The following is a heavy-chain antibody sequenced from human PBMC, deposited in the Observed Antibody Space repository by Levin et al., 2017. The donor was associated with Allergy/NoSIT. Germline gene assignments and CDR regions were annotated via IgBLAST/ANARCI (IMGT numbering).Heavy chain of an antibody. D-gene: IGHD2-2*01. CDR2: ISSSGSTI. V-gene: IGHV3-11*01. CDR1: GFTFSDYY. CDR3: ARARYCSSTSCPERGNWFDP. J-gene: IGHJ5*02. Sequence: GGSLRLSCAASGFTFSDYYMSWIRQAPGKGLEWVSYISSSGSTIYYADSVKGRFTISRDNAKNSLYLQMNSLRAEDTAVYYCARARYCSSTSCPERGNWFDPWGQGTLVTVSS.